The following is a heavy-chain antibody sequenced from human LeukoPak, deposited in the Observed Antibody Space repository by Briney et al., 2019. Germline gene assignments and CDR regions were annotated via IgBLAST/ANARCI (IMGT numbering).Heavy chain of an antibody. CDR3: AKMGPGSYNAFDI. D-gene: IGHD3-10*01. J-gene: IGHJ3*02. Sequence: GGSLRLSCAASGFTFSSYEMNWVRQAPGKGLEWVSAISSSGGSTYYADSVKGRFTISRDNSENTLYLQMNSLRAEDTAVYYCAKMGPGSYNAFDIWGQGTMVTVSS. CDR2: ISSSGGST. CDR1: GFTFSSYE. V-gene: IGHV3-23*01.